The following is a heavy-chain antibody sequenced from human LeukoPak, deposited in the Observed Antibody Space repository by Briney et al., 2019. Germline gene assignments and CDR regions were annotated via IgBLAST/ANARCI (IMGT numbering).Heavy chain of an antibody. D-gene: IGHD1-26*01. J-gene: IGHJ4*02. CDR3: ARWEGELPFDY. CDR1: GYSISSGYY. CDR2: IYHSGST. Sequence: SETLSLTCTVSGYSISSGYYWGWIRQPPGKGLEWIGSIYHSGSTYYNPSLKSRVTISVDTSKNQFSLKLSSVTAADTAVYYCARWEGELPFDYWGQGNLVTVSS. V-gene: IGHV4-38-2*02.